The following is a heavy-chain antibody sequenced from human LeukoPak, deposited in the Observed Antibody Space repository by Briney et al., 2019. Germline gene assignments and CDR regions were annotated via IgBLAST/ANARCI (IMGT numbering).Heavy chain of an antibody. Sequence: SETLSLTCTVPGGSISSYYWSWIRQPDGQGLEWIGRIYSSGSTNYNPSFESRVTMSVDTSKNQFSLRLSSVTAADTAVYYCARSPVVIYNYFDYWGQGTLVTVSS. CDR1: GGSISSYY. V-gene: IGHV4-4*07. D-gene: IGHD2/OR15-2a*01. CDR2: IYSSGST. J-gene: IGHJ4*02. CDR3: ARSPVVIYNYFDY.